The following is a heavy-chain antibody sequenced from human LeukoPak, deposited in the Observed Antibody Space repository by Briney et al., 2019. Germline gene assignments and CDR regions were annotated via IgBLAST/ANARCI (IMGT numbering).Heavy chain of an antibody. D-gene: IGHD3-22*01. V-gene: IGHV4-31*03. J-gene: IGHJ5*02. CDR1: GGSISSGGYY. CDR3: ARVGQYYYDSSGYYYHNWFDP. Sequence: PSETLSLTCTISGGSISSGGYYWSWIRQLPGKGLEWIGFMYNTGSTNYNPSLKSRVTISVDTSKNQFSLKLSSVTAADTAVYYCARVGQYYYDSSGYYYHNWFDPWGQETLVTVSS. CDR2: MYNTGST.